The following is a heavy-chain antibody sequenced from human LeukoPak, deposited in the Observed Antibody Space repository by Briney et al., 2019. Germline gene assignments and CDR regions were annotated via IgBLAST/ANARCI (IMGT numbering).Heavy chain of an antibody. D-gene: IGHD2-2*01. CDR2: IYTSGTT. Sequence: SETLSLTCTVSGGSISNYYWSWIRQPAGKGLEWIGRIYTSGTTHYNPSLKSRVTMSVDTSKNQFSLNLSSVTAADTAVYYCARVRDVVPAATTSASFDIWGQGTMVTVSS. CDR1: GGSISNYY. J-gene: IGHJ3*02. V-gene: IGHV4-4*07. CDR3: ARVRDVVPAATTSASFDI.